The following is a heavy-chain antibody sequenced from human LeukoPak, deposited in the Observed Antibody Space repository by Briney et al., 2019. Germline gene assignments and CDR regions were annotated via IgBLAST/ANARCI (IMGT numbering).Heavy chain of an antibody. CDR3: ARDWIDRGTFDP. Sequence: GGSLRLSCAASGFTFSSYYMHWVRQTPGKGLVWVSRIKSDGSVTGYADSVKGRFAISRDNAKNTMYLQMNSLRAEDTAVYYCARDWIDRGTFDPWGQGTLVTVSS. CDR2: IKSDGSVT. J-gene: IGHJ5*02. V-gene: IGHV3-74*01. CDR1: GFTFSSYY. D-gene: IGHD2-2*03.